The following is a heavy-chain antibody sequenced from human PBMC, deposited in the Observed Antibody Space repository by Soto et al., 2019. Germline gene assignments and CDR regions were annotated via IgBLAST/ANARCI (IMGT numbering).Heavy chain of an antibody. CDR3: ASGAYDSSGYYSFDY. J-gene: IGHJ4*02. CDR2: ISAYNGNT. Sequence: ASVKVSCKASGYTFTSYGISWVRQAPGQGLEWMGWISAYNGNTNYAQKLQGRVTMTTDTSTSTAYMELRSLRSDDTAVYYCASGAYDSSGYYSFDYWGQGTLVTVSS. CDR1: GYTFTSYG. D-gene: IGHD3-22*01. V-gene: IGHV1-18*01.